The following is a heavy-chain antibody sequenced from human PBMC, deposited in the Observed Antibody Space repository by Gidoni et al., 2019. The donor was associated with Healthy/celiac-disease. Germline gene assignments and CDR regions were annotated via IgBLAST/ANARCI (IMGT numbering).Heavy chain of an antibody. CDR2: ISGSGGST. CDR1: GLPFRSHA. Sequence: VQLLEYGGALLLPAGPMRLSAAPSGLPFRSHAMSWVRQAPGKGLEWGSAISGSGGSTYYAESVKGRFTISRDNSKNTLYVQMSGLRAEDTAVYYCATGQGGYYDSSGAEIDYWGQGTLVTVSS. CDR3: ATGQGGYYDSSGAEIDY. J-gene: IGHJ4*02. V-gene: IGHV3-23*01. D-gene: IGHD3-22*01.